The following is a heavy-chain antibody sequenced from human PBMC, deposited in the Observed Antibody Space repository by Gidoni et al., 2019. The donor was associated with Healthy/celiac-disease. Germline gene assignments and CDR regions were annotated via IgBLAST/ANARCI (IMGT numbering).Heavy chain of an antibody. CDR1: GYTFPGYY. D-gene: IGHD5-12*01. CDR3: ARAFFSPGPGTGYTMDV. V-gene: IGHV1-2*02. Sequence: QVHLVQSGAEVKRPGASVKVSCKASGYTFPGYYMHWVRQAPRQGLEWMGWINPISGGTNYAQKFQGRVTMTRDTSIRTAYMELSRLRSDDAAVYFCARAFFSPGPGTGYTMDVWGQGTTVTVS. CDR2: INPISGGT. J-gene: IGHJ6*02.